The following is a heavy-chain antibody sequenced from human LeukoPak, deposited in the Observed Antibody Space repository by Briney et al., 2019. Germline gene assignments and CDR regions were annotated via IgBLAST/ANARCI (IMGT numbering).Heavy chain of an antibody. CDR3: AKDPGFSSFDY. CDR2: INRDGSVK. D-gene: IGHD3-3*02. CDR1: GFTFSDYW. V-gene: IGHV3-7*01. Sequence: GGSLRLSCAVSGFTFSDYWVTWVRQTPGKGLEFVANINRDGSVKNYVDSVKGRFTISRDSAKNSLYLQMTSLRVDDTAIYYCAKDPGFSSFDYWGQGTLVTVSS. J-gene: IGHJ4*02.